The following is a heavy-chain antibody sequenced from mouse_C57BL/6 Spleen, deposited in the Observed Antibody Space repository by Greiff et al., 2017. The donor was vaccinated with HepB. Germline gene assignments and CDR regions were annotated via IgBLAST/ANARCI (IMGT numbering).Heavy chain of an antibody. J-gene: IGHJ3*01. CDR1: GYTFTDYY. CDR3: AKGSYYDYEGFAY. Sequence: EVQLQQSGPELVKPGASVKISCKASGYTFTDYYMNWVKQSHGKSLEWIGDINPNNGGTSYNQKFKGKATLTVDKSSSTAYMELRSLTSEDSAVYYCAKGSYYDYEGFAYWGQGTLVTVSA. D-gene: IGHD2-4*01. V-gene: IGHV1-26*01. CDR2: INPNNGGT.